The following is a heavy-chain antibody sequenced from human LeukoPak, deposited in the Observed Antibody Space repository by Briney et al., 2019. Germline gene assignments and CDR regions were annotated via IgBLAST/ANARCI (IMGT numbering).Heavy chain of an antibody. J-gene: IGHJ4*02. D-gene: IGHD3-16*02. Sequence: SETLSLTCTVSGGSISSYYWSWIRQPPGKGLEWIGYIYYSGSTNYNPSLKSRVTISVDTSKNQFSLKLSSVTAADTAVYYCARVPTYYDYVWGSYRPYYFDYWGQGTLVTVSS. V-gene: IGHV4-59*12. CDR1: GGSISSYY. CDR2: IYYSGST. CDR3: ARVPTYYDYVWGSYRPYYFDY.